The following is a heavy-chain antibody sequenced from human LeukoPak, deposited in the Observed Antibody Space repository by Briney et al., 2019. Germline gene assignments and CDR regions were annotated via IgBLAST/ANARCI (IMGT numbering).Heavy chain of an antibody. CDR2: INHSGST. J-gene: IGHJ3*02. V-gene: IGHV4-34*01. D-gene: IGHD3-22*01. Sequence: SETLSLTCAVYGGSFSGYYWSWIRQPPGKGLEWIGEINHSGSTNYNPSLKSRVTISVDTSKNQFSLKLSSVTAADTAVYYCARGPTDYYDSSGYSVFFDIWGQGTMVTVSS. CDR1: GGSFSGYY. CDR3: ARGPTDYYDSSGYSVFFDI.